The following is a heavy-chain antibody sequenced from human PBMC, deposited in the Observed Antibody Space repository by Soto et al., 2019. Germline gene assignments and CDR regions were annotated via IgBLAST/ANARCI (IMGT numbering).Heavy chain of an antibody. D-gene: IGHD1-7*01. CDR2: ISYDGSNK. V-gene: IGHV3-30*03. CDR3: ARDWNSGFDY. J-gene: IGHJ4*02. CDR1: GFTLSNHY. Sequence: PGGSLRLSCVASGFTLSNHYMHWVRQAPGKGLEWVAVISYDGSNKYYADSVKGRFTISRDNSKNTLYLQMNSLRAEDTAVYYCARDWNSGFDYWGQGTLVTVSS.